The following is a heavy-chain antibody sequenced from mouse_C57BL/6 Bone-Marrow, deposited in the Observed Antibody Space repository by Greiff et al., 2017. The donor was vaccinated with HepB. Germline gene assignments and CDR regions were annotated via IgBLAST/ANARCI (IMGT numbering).Heavy chain of an antibody. J-gene: IGHJ3*01. Sequence: QVQLQQSGAELVKPGASVKLSCKASGYTFTSYWMHWVKQRPGQGLEWIGMIHPNSGSTNYNEKFKSKATLTVDKSSITAYMQLSSLTSEAAAVYYSARNYYDEGYWGQGTLVTVSA. CDR2: IHPNSGST. CDR3: ARNYYDEGY. D-gene: IGHD1-1*01. V-gene: IGHV1-64*01. CDR1: GYTFTSYW.